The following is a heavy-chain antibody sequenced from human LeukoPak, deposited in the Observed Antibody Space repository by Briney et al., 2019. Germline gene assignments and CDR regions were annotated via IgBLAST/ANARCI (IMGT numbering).Heavy chain of an antibody. V-gene: IGHV4-30-4*01. CDR3: ARVNGDYYAFDI. CDR2: IYYSGST. J-gene: IGHJ3*02. CDR1: GGSISSGDYY. Sequence: PSETLSLTCTVSGGSISSGDYYWSWIRQPPGKGLEWIGYIYYSGSTYYNPSLKSRVTISVDTSKNQFSLKLSSVTAADTAVYYCARVNGDYYAFDIWGQGTMVTVSS. D-gene: IGHD4-17*01.